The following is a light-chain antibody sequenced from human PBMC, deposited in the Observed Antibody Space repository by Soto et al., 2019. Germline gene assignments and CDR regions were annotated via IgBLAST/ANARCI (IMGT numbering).Light chain of an antibody. V-gene: IGKV3-15*01. CDR3: QEYNGRSS. J-gene: IGKJ1*01. CDR2: RTS. CDR1: QNVGGD. Sequence: EGVTTQSPATRSVSPGERATLSCRASQNVGGDLAWYQQKPGQAPRLLIYRTSTRANGTPVRFSGSGSGTEFTLTISSLQSEDFAVYYCQEYNGRSSFGQGTKVEMK.